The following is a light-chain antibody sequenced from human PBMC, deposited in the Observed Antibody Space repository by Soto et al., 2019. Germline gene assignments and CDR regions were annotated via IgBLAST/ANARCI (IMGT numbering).Light chain of an antibody. Sequence: DIQMTQSPSTLSASVGDRVTITCRASQSIGDWLAWYQQKPGKAPYLLLYDSSIMQNGVPSRFSGSGSGTEFTLTNTSLQPDDLATYYCQQYSRSSWTFGQGTKVDIK. CDR2: DSS. CDR1: QSIGDW. CDR3: QQYSRSSWT. V-gene: IGKV1-5*01. J-gene: IGKJ1*01.